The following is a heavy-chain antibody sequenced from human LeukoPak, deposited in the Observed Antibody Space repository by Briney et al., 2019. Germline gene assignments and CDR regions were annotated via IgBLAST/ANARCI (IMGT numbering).Heavy chain of an antibody. V-gene: IGHV5-51*01. CDR1: GYSFRSYW. D-gene: IGHD2-2*01. J-gene: IGHJ5*02. CDR3: ACRDLTSTWSYP. Sequence: GESLKISCQGPGYSFRSYWIGWVRQMPGKGMEWMGVIYPGDSRTRYNPSLQGQVTISVDKSINTAYLEWVSLKASDTAMYYCACRDLTSTWSYPWGQGTLVTVSS. CDR2: IYPGDSRT.